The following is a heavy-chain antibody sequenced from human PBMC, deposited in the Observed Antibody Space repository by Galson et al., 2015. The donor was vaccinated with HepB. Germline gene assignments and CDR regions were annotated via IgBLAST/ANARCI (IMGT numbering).Heavy chain of an antibody. CDR3: AKDSTPYYYDRSGYLFEETYYFYGMDV. V-gene: IGHV3-9*01. Sequence: SLRLSCAASGFTFDDYAMHWVRQAPGKGLEWVSGISWDSGSIGYADSVKGRFTISRDNAKNSLYLQMNSLRAEDTALYYCAKDSTPYYYDRSGYLFEETYYFYGMDVWGQGTPVPVSS. J-gene: IGHJ6*02. CDR2: ISWDSGSI. D-gene: IGHD3-22*01. CDR1: GFTFDDYA.